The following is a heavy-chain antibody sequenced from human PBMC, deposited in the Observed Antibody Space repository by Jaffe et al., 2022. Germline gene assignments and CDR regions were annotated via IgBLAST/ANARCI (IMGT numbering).Heavy chain of an antibody. CDR3: TTDGGSGWSWGSFDS. D-gene: IGHD6-25*01. V-gene: IGHV3-49*04. CDR2: IRSKTHGART. CDR1: AVIFGDYA. Sequence: EVQLVESGGGLEQPGRSLRLSCTASAVIFGDYAMSWVRQAPGKGLEWVGFIRSKTHGARTDYAASVKDRFTISRDDSKSTAYLQMNSLKSEDTGVYYCTTDGGSGWSWGSFDSWGQGTLVTVSS. J-gene: IGHJ4*02.